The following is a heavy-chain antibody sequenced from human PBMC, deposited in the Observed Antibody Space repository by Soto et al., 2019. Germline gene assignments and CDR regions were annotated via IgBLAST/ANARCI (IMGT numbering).Heavy chain of an antibody. J-gene: IGHJ6*02. Sequence: SPTLSLPCAISGDNVSANSAAWNWIRQSPSRGLEWLGRTYYRSRWNYDYAASVKSRMSITPDTANNQFSLQLNSVTPDDTAVYYCVRQLLATLAVAGMDVWGQGTTVTVSS. CDR1: GDNVSANSAA. CDR2: TYYRSRWNY. CDR3: VRQLLATLAVAGMDV. D-gene: IGHD2-2*01. V-gene: IGHV6-1*01.